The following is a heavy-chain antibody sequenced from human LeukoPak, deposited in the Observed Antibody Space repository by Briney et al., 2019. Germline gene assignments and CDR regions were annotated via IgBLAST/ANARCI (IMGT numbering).Heavy chain of an antibody. CDR2: IYHSGST. CDR1: GGSISSSNW. D-gene: IGHD2-2*01. CDR3: AVRGSRYCSSNSCFVSY. Sequence: SETLSLTCAVSGGSISSSNWWSWVRQPPGKGLGWIGEIYHSGSTNYNPSLKSRVTISVDKSKNQFSLKLSSVTAADTAVYYCAVRGSRYCSSNSCFVSYWGQGTLVTVSS. J-gene: IGHJ4*02. V-gene: IGHV4-4*02.